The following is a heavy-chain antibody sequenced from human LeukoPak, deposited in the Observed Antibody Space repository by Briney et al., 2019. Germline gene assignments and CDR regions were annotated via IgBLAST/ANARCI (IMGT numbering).Heavy chain of an antibody. CDR3: ARAVGGVVPAANSPSLFDY. Sequence: GGSLRLSCAASGFTVITNDMTWVRQAPGKGLEWVSSISSSSSYIYYADSVKGRFTISRDNAKNSLYLQMNSLRAEDTAVYYCARAVGGVVPAANSPSLFDYWGQGTLVTVSS. V-gene: IGHV3-21*01. CDR2: ISSSSSYI. J-gene: IGHJ4*02. CDR1: GFTVITND. D-gene: IGHD2-2*01.